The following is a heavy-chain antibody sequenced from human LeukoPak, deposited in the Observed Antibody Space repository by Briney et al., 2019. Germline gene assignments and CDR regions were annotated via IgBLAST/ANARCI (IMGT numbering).Heavy chain of an antibody. CDR2: ISSSGDTM. J-gene: IGHJ6*03. Sequence: HPGGSLGLSCAASGFSFSSYEMNWVRQAPGKGLEWISYISSSGDTMYYADSVKGRFTISRDNSKNTLYLQMNSLKGDDTAVYYCAKDSAFYYIDVWGKGTTVIISS. D-gene: IGHD3-10*01. CDR1: GFSFSSYE. CDR3: AKDSAFYYIDV. V-gene: IGHV3-48*03.